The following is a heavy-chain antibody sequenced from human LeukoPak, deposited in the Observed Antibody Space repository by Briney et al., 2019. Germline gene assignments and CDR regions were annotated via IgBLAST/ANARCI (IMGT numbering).Heavy chain of an antibody. J-gene: IGHJ3*02. CDR3: ARDSVGDIMMHGIDI. CDR1: GGTFSNYA. D-gene: IGHD3-16*01. Sequence: SVKVSCKASGGTFSNYAISWVRQAPGQGLEWMGGIIPILGTRNYAQKFLDRVTITADESTAYMELSSLRSEDTAVYYCARDSVGDIMMHGIDIWGQGTMVTVSS. V-gene: IGHV1-69*01. CDR2: IIPILGTR.